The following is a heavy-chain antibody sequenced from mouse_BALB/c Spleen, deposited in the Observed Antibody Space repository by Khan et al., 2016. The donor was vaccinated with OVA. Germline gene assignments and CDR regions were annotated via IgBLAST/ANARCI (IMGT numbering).Heavy chain of an antibody. CDR3: ARMKPDWYFDL. V-gene: IGHV9-3-1*01. CDR1: GYTFTNYG. J-gene: IGHJ1*01. CDR2: ISTYTGEP. Sequence: QIQLAQSGPELKKPGETVKISCKASGYTFTNYGMNWVKQAPGKGLKWMGWISTYTGEPTYADDFKGRFAFSLETSASTAYLQINNLKNEDTAKYFCARMKPDWYFDLWGAGTTVTVSS.